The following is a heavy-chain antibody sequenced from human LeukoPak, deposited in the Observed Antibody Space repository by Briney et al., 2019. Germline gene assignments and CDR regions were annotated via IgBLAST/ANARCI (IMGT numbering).Heavy chain of an antibody. J-gene: IGHJ6*02. D-gene: IGHD4-17*01. CDR1: GGSISSGGYS. V-gene: IGHV4-30-2*01. Sequence: PSQTLSLTCAVSGGSISSGGYSWRWIRQPPGKGLEWIGYIYHSGSTYYNPSLKSRVTISVDRSKNQFSLKLSSVTAADTAVYYCARDYYDYGDRGYYYYGMDVWGQGTTVTVSS. CDR3: ARDYYDYGDRGYYYYGMDV. CDR2: IYHSGST.